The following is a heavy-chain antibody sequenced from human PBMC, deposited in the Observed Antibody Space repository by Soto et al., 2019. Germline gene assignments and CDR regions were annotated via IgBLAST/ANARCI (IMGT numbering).Heavy chain of an antibody. D-gene: IGHD6-6*01. V-gene: IGHV4-59*01. CDR1: GGSMRNYY. CDR3: TSSYSTSSSPDY. J-gene: IGHJ4*02. CDR2: VYHSGST. Sequence: LSLTCSVSGGSMRNYYWNWIRQPPGMGLEWIGYVYHSGSTSYNPSLKSRVSMSVDVSRNHFSLTLHSVTAADTAVYFCTSSYSTSSSPDYWGQGTLVTVSS.